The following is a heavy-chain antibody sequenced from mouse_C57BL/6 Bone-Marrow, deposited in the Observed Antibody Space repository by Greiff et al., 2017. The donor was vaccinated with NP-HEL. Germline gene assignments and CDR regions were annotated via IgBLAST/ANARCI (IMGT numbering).Heavy chain of an antibody. J-gene: IGHJ2*01. CDR1: GYSITSGYD. V-gene: IGHV3-1*01. CDR2: ISYSGST. CDR3: ARGGSFYYFDY. Sequence: EVQLVESGPGMVKPSQSLSLTCTVTGYSITSGYDWHWIRHFPGNKLEWMGYISYSGSTNYNPSLKSRISITHDTSKNHFFLKLNSVTTEDTATYYCARGGSFYYFDYWGQGTTLTVSS. D-gene: IGHD1-1*02.